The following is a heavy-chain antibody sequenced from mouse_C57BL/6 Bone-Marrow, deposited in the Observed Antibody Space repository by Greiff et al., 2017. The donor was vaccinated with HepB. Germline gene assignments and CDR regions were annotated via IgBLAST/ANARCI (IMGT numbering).Heavy chain of an antibody. CDR3: THYLYWYFDV. J-gene: IGHJ1*03. CDR2: ISSGGDYI. V-gene: IGHV5-9-1*02. D-gene: IGHD1-2*01. CDR1: GFTFSSYA. Sequence: EVKLQESGEGLVKPGGSLKLSCAASGFTFSSYAMSWVRQTPEKRLEWVAYISSGGDYIYYADTVKGRFTISRDNARNTLYLQMSSLKSEDTAMYYCTHYLYWYFDVWGTGTTVTVSS.